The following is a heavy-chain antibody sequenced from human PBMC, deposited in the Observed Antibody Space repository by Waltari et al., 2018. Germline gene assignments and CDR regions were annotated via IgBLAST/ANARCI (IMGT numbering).Heavy chain of an antibody. J-gene: IGHJ4*02. V-gene: IGHV3-30*01. Sequence: QVQWVESGGGVVRPGRSLWLSCAPSGFTFRTYPWHWVRQAPGKGLEWVAVTSHDESHKYYADSVKGRFTISKDNSKNTLYLQMNSLSTEDTAMYYCARDDRDGLPDYFDFWGQGTLVTVSS. D-gene: IGHD2-8*01. CDR3: ARDDRDGLPDYFDF. CDR2: TSHDESHK. CDR1: GFTFRTYP.